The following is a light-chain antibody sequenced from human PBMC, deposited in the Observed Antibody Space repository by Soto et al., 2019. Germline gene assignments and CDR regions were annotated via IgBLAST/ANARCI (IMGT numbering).Light chain of an antibody. CDR1: QSVSSY. V-gene: IGKV3-15*01. J-gene: IGKJ5*01. CDR2: GAS. CDR3: QQYSDWPLIT. Sequence: ELVMTQSPATLSVSPGERATLSCRASQSVSSYFAWYQQKPGQAPRLLIYGASTRATGIPARFSGSGSGTEFTLTISSLQSEDFAVYYCQQYSDWPLITFGQGTRLEIK.